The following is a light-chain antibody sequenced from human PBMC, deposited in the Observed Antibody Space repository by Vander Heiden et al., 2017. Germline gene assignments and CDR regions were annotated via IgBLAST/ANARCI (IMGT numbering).Light chain of an antibody. J-gene: IGLJ3*02. Sequence: SSELTQPPSVSVTPGQTARITCSGATLPQQYVYWYQQRPGQAPVLVMYKDSERPSVIPERFSGSSSGTTVTLTITGVQAEDEADYYCQSTDTSGPYVVFGGGTQLTVL. CDR1: TLPQQY. CDR3: QSTDTSGPYVV. V-gene: IGLV3-25*03. CDR2: KDS.